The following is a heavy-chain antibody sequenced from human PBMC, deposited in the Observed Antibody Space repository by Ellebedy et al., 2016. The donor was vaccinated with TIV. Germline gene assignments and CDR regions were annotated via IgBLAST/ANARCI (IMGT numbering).Heavy chain of an antibody. CDR3: ARGRSGTYIHHAFDY. J-gene: IGHJ4*02. CDR1: GFTFGDYG. Sequence: GESLKISCTASGFTFGDYGMSWVRQAPGKGLEWVSGFGVSGDSPYYADSVKGRFTISRDNSKNTLYLQMSSLRAEDTAIYYCARGRSGTYIHHAFDYWGQGTLVTVSS. V-gene: IGHV3-23*01. CDR2: FGVSGDSP. D-gene: IGHD1-14*01.